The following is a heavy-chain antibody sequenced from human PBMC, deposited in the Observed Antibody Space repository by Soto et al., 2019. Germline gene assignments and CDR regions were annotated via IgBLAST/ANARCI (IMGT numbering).Heavy chain of an antibody. Sequence: QLQLQESGPGLVKPSETLSLTCNVSGGSISSSRSYWAWLRQPPGKELEWIANIFYAGNTYYNPSLKSRVTVSVDTSKNQFSLKLDSVTAADTAVYYCARQAAAPGIDLWFDPWGQGTLVTVSS. D-gene: IGHD6-13*01. CDR1: GGSISSSRSY. J-gene: IGHJ5*02. CDR3: ARQAAAPGIDLWFDP. CDR2: IFYAGNT. V-gene: IGHV4-39*01.